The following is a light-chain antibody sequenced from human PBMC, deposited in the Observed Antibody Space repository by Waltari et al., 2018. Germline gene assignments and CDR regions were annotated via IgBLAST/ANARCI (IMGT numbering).Light chain of an antibody. V-gene: IGKV2-30*02. CDR3: MQGTHWPPYT. J-gene: IGKJ2*01. Sequence: EVVMTQSQLSLPVTLGQPASIASRSRQSLVHSDGNTYLNWFQHRPGQSPRRLIYKVSNRDSGVPDRFLGSGSGTDFTLKISRVEAEDVGVYYCMQGTHWPPYTFGQGTKLEIK. CDR2: KVS. CDR1: QSLVHSDGNTY.